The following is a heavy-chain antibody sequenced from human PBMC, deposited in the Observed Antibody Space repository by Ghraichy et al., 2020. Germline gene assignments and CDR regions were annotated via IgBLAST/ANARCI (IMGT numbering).Heavy chain of an antibody. D-gene: IGHD5-12*01. J-gene: IGHJ2*01. CDR1: GGSISSYY. V-gene: IGHV4-59*08. CDR3: ARPNKLVATTYWYFDL. Sequence: SETLSLTCTVSGGSISSYYWSWIRQPPGKGLEWIGYIYYSGSTNYNPSLKSRVTISVDTSKNQFSLKLSSVTAADTAVYYCARPNKLVATTYWYFDLWGRGTLVTVSS. CDR2: IYYSGST.